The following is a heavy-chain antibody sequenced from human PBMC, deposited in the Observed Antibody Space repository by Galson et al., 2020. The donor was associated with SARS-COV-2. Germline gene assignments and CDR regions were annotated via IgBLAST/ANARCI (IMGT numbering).Heavy chain of an antibody. Sequence: LSLTCAASRFTFSSYAMSWVRQAPGKGLEWVSGISGSGENTYYADSVKGRFTISRDNSKKTLYLQMNSLRAEDTAVYYCATDTVAATNYYYMDVWGKGTTVTISS. CDR1: RFTFSSYA. V-gene: IGHV3-23*01. CDR2: ISGSGENT. D-gene: IGHD2-15*01. J-gene: IGHJ6*03. CDR3: ATDTVAATNYYYMDV.